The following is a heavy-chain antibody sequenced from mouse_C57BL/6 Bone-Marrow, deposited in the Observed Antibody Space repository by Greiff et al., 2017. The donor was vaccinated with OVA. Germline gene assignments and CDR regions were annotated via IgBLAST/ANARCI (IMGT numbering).Heavy chain of an antibody. D-gene: IGHD1-2*01. CDR3: GRYGPYYFDY. CDR1: GYTFTAHT. Sequence: QVQLQQSDVELVKPGASVKISCKVSGYTFTAHTIHWMKQRPEQGLEWIGYVYPRDGSTKYNEKFKGKATLTADKSSSTACMQLHSLTSEDSAVFFVGRYGPYYFDYWGRGTTLTVSS. V-gene: IGHV1-78*01. CDR2: VYPRDGST. J-gene: IGHJ2*01.